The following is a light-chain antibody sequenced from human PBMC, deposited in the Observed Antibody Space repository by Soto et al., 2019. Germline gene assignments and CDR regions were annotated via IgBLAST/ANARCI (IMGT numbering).Light chain of an antibody. CDR2: EVS. Sequence: QSALTQPASVSGSPGQSITISCTGTSSDVGGYNYVSWYQQHPGKAPKLMIYEVSNRPSGVSNRFSGSKSGNTASLTISGLQAEDEADYYCSSYTSGSTLAVFGGGTKLTVL. V-gene: IGLV2-14*01. J-gene: IGLJ3*02. CDR3: SSYTSGSTLAV. CDR1: SSDVGGYNY.